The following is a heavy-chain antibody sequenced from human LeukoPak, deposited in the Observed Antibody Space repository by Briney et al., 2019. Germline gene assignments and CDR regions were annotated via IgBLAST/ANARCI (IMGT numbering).Heavy chain of an antibody. J-gene: IGHJ4*02. CDR3: ARVPLGYCTNGVCYPYYFDY. CDR1: GYTFTGYY. V-gene: IGHV1-2*02. D-gene: IGHD2-8*01. CDR2: INPNSGGT. Sequence: ASVKVSCEASGYTFTGYYMHWVRQAPGQGLEWMGWINPNSGGTNYAQKFQGRVTMTRDTSISTAYMELSRLRSDDTAVYYCARVPLGYCTNGVCYPYYFDYWGQGTLVTVSS.